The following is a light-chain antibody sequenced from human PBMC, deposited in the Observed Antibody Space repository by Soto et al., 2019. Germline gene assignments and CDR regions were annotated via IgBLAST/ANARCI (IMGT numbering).Light chain of an antibody. J-gene: IGKJ4*01. CDR1: QSVSSN. CDR2: GAS. CDR3: QRYNNWPLN. V-gene: IGKV3-15*01. Sequence: EKALTQSPVTLSLSPGERATLSCRASQSVSSNLAWYQQRPGQAPRLLIYGASTRASGVSDRFSGSGSGTEFILTISSLQSEDSAVYYCQRYNNWPLNFGGGTKV.